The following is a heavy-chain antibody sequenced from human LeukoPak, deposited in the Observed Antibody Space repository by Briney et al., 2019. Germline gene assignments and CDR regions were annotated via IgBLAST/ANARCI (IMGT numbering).Heavy chain of an antibody. CDR2: IYSGGST. V-gene: IGHV3-66*01. Sequence: GGSLRLSCAASGFTVSSNYMSWVRQAPGKGLEWVSVIYSGGSTYYADSVKGRFTISRDNSKNTLYLQMNSLRAEDTAVYYCARDPTHYYDSSGYLDYWGQGTLVTVSS. CDR3: ARDPTHYYDSSGYLDY. J-gene: IGHJ4*02. CDR1: GFTVSSNY. D-gene: IGHD3-22*01.